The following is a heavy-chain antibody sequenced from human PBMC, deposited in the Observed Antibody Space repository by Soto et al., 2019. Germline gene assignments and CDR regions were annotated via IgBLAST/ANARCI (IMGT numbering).Heavy chain of an antibody. D-gene: IGHD7-27*01. CDR1: GFTFSSYA. J-gene: IGHJ3*02. CDR2: ISYDGSNK. Sequence: GESLKISCAASGFTFSSYAMHWVRQAPGKGLEWVAVISYDGSNKYYADSVKGRFTISRDNSKNTLYLQMNSLRAEDTAVYYCARETGDQDDAFDIWGQGTMVTVSS. V-gene: IGHV3-30*04. CDR3: ARETGDQDDAFDI.